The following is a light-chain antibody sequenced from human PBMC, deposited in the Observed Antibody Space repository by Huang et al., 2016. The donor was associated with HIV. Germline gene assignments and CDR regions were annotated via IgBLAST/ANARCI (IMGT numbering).Light chain of an antibody. CDR3: QQYNKWPLT. J-gene: IGKJ4*01. CDR2: DTS. CDR1: QTVNSN. V-gene: IGKV3-15*01. Sequence: ERVMTQSPITLSVSPGERATLSCRASQTVNSNLAWYQQKPGQAPRLLIYDTSTRATGSPARFSGSGSGREFTLTISSLQSEDFAVYYCQQYNKWPLTFGGGTKVEIK.